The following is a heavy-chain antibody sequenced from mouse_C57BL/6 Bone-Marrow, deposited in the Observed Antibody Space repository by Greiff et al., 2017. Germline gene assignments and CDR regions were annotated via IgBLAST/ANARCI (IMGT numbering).Heavy chain of an antibody. D-gene: IGHD2-1*01. J-gene: IGHJ4*01. CDR3: ARHQIWYQGYYAMDY. Sequence: EVMLVESGGGLVQPGGSLKLSCAASGFTFSDYYMYWVRQTPEKRLEWVAYISNGGGSTYYPDNVKGRFTISRDNAKNTLYLQMSRLKSEDTAMYYGARHQIWYQGYYAMDYWGQGTSVTVSS. CDR2: ISNGGGST. V-gene: IGHV5-12*01. CDR1: GFTFSDYY.